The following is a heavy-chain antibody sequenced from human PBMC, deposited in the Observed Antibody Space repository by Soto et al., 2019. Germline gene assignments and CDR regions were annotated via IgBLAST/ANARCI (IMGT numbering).Heavy chain of an antibody. CDR1: GGSFSGYY. V-gene: IGHV4-34*01. D-gene: IGHD2-15*01. Sequence: PSETLSLTCAVSGGSFSGYYWSWIRQPPGKGLEWIGEINHSGSTNYNPSLKSRVTISVDTSKNQFSLKLSSVTAADTAVYYCARGRRGPNCSGGSCYSNCFDAWGQGTLVTVSS. J-gene: IGHJ5*02. CDR3: ARGRRGPNCSGGSCYSNCFDA. CDR2: INHSGST.